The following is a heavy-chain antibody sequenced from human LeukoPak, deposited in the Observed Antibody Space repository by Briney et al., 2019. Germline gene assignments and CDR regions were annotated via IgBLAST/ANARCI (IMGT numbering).Heavy chain of an antibody. Sequence: GASVKVSCKASGGTFSSYAISWVRQATGQGLEWMGWMNPNSGNTGYAQKFQGRVTITRNTSISTAYMELSSLRSEDTAVYYCARGDGSSDYWGQGTLVTVSS. J-gene: IGHJ4*02. D-gene: IGHD1-26*01. CDR2: MNPNSGNT. CDR3: ARGDGSSDY. V-gene: IGHV1-8*03. CDR1: GGTFSSYA.